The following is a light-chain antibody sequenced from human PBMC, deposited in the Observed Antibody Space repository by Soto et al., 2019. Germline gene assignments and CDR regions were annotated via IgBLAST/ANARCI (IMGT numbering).Light chain of an antibody. J-gene: IGLJ1*01. V-gene: IGLV2-14*01. CDR1: SSDVGGYEY. CDR2: EVS. CDR3: CSYTSSSTSV. Sequence: QSVLTQPASVSGSPGQSITISCTGTSSDVGGYEYVSWYQQHPGKAPKVMIHEVSNRPSGVSNRFSASKSGNTASLTISELKAEDEADYYSCSYTSSSTSVFGLGTKVT.